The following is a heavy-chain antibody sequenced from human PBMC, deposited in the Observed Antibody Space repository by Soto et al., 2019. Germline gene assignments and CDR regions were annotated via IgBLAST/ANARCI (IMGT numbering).Heavy chain of an antibody. CDR3: ASKDRSEVGWFDP. CDR1: GGTFSSYA. V-gene: IGHV1-69*06. Sequence: QVQLVQSGAEVKKPGSSVKVSCKASGGTFSSYAISWVRQAPGQGLEWMGGIIPIFGTANSAQKFQGRVTITADKSTSTAYMELSSLRAEDTAVYYCASKDRSEVGWFDPWGQGTLVTVAS. J-gene: IGHJ5*02. D-gene: IGHD2-15*01. CDR2: IIPIFGTA.